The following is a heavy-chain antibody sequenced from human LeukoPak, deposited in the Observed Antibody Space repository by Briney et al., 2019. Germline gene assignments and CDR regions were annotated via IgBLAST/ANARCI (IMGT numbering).Heavy chain of an antibody. V-gene: IGHV3-7*01. CDR2: IKQEGSEK. Sequence: GGSLRLSCAASGFTFSSYWMSWVRQAPGKGLEWVANIKQEGSEKYYVDSVKGRFTISRDDAKNSLYLQMNSLRAEDTAVYYCAREEPITIFGVVISYYMDVWGKGTTVTVSS. CDR3: AREEPITIFGVVISYYMDV. CDR1: GFTFSSYW. D-gene: IGHD3-3*01. J-gene: IGHJ6*03.